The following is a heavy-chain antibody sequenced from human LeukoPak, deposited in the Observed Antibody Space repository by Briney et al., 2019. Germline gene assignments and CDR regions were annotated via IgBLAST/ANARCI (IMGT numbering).Heavy chain of an antibody. Sequence: GGSLRLSCAASGFTFSSHGIHWVRQAPGKGLEWVAFIRYDGSSKYNADSVKGRFTISRDNSKNTLYLQMNSLRAEDTAVYYCAKEGYSSGWQRRNPYFDYWGQGTLVTVSS. CDR2: IRYDGSSK. D-gene: IGHD6-19*01. CDR3: AKEGYSSGWQRRNPYFDY. V-gene: IGHV3-30*02. J-gene: IGHJ4*02. CDR1: GFTFSSHG.